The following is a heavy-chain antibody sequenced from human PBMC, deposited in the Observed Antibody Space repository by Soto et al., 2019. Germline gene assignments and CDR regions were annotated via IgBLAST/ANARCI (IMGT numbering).Heavy chain of an antibody. V-gene: IGHV3-64*01. CDR2: ISSNGGST. CDR1: GFTFSSYA. Sequence: EVPLVESGGGLVQPGGSLRLSCAASGFTFSSYAMHWVRQAPGKGLEYVSAISSNGGSTYYANSVKGRFTISRDNSKNTLYLQMGSLRAEDMAVYYCARGSGYYFDYWGQGTLVTVSS. CDR3: ARGSGYYFDY. D-gene: IGHD3-10*01. J-gene: IGHJ4*02.